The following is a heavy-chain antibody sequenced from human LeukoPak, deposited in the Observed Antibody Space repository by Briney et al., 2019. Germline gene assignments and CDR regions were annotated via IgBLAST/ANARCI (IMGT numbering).Heavy chain of an antibody. CDR3: ARASYYGSGSTDAFDI. CDR2: ISAYNGNT. Sequence: GESLKISCKGSGYSFTSYGISWVRQAPGQGLEWMGWISAYNGNTNFTQKLQGRVTMTTDTSTSTAYMELRSLSSDGTAVYYCARASYYGSGSTDAFDIWGQGTMVTVSS. D-gene: IGHD3-10*01. J-gene: IGHJ3*02. CDR1: GYSFTSYG. V-gene: IGHV1-18*01.